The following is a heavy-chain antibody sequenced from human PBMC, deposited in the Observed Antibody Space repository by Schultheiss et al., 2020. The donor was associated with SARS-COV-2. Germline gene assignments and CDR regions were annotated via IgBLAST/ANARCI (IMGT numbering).Heavy chain of an antibody. V-gene: IGHV3-30*04. CDR2: ISYDGSNK. D-gene: IGHD1-26*01. CDR1: GFTFGDYA. J-gene: IGHJ6*02. CDR3: ARDTSGSYLYGMDV. Sequence: GGSLRLSCTASGFTFGDYAMSWFRQAPGKGLEWVAVISYDGSNKYYADSVKGRFTISRDNSKNTLYLQMNSLRAEDTAVYYCARDTSGSYLYGMDVWGQGTTVTVSS.